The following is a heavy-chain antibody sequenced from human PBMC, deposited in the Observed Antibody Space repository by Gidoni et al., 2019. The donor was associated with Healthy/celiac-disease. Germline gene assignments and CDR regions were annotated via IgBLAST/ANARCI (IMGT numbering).Heavy chain of an antibody. CDR2: IYYSGST. CDR3: ARDQGAGTVYYYGMDV. CDR1: GGSISSYY. Sequence: QVQLQESGPGLVKPSETLSLTCTVPGGSISSYYGSWIRQPPGKGLEWIGYIYYSGSTNYNPSLKSRVTISVDTSKNQFSLKLSSVTAADTAVYYCARDQGAGTVYYYGMDVWGQGTTVTVSS. D-gene: IGHD6-19*01. J-gene: IGHJ6*02. V-gene: IGHV4-59*01.